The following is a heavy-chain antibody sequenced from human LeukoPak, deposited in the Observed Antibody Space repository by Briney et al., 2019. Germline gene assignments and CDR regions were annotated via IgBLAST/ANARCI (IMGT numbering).Heavy chain of an antibody. CDR2: ISSSSSYI. D-gene: IGHD6-19*01. CDR3: ARELVGIAVAGFDY. CDR1: GFTFSSYS. J-gene: IGHJ4*02. V-gene: IGHV3-21*01. Sequence: GGSLRLSCAASGFTFSSYSMNWVRQAPGKGLEWVSSISSSSSYIYYADSVKGRFTISRDNAKNSLYLQMNSLRAEDTAVYYCARELVGIAVAGFDYWGQGTLVTVSS.